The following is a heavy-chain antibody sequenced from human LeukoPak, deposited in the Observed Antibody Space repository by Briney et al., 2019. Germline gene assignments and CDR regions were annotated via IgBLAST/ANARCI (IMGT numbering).Heavy chain of an antibody. CDR1: GGTFSSYA. Sequence: SVKVSCKASGGTFSSYAISWVRQAPGQGLEWMGGIIPIFGTANYAQKFQGRVTITADESTSTAYMELSSLRSEDTAVYDCEAQGDGDPNYWGQGTLVTVSS. V-gene: IGHV1-69*01. D-gene: IGHD4-17*01. CDR2: IIPIFGTA. CDR3: EAQGDGDPNY. J-gene: IGHJ4*02.